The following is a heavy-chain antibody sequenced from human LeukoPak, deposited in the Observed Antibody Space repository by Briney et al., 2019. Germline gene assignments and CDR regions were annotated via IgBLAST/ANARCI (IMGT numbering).Heavy chain of an antibody. CDR1: GGSISSSSYY. CDR3: ARGPGDTGAAAGTMMYNWFDP. J-gene: IGHJ5*02. Sequence: SETLSLTCTVSGGSISSSSYYWGWIRQPPGKGLEWIGSIYYSGSTYYNPSLKSRVTISVDTSKNQFSLKLSSVTAADTAVYYCARGPGDTGAAAGTMMYNWFDPWGQGTLVTVSS. V-gene: IGHV4-39*01. D-gene: IGHD6-13*01. CDR2: IYYSGST.